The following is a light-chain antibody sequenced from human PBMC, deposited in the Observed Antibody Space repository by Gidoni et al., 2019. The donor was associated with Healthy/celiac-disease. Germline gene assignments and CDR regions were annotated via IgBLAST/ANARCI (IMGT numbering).Light chain of an antibody. CDR3: GTWDSSLSPWV. CDR2: ENN. CDR1: SPNIGNNY. V-gene: IGLV1-51*02. Sequence: QSVLTQPPSASAAPGQKVTISCSGSSPNIGNNYVSWYQQLPGTAPKLLIYENNKRPSGIPDRFSGSKSGTSATLGITGLQTGDEANYYCGTWDSSLSPWVFGGGTKLTV. J-gene: IGLJ3*02.